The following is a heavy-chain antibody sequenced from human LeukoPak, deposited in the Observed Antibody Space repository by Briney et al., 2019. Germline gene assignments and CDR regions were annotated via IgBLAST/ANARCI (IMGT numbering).Heavy chain of an antibody. V-gene: IGHV3-21*01. Sequence: PGGSLRLSCEASGFTFTTYSMTWVRQAPGKGLEWVSIISSGSSAIFSADALKGRFTISRDNSKNTVYLEMNSLRAEDTAVYYCAKVRGTFGAYYYYMDVWGKGTTVTVSS. D-gene: IGHD3-16*01. CDR2: ISSGSSAI. CDR1: GFTFTTYS. J-gene: IGHJ6*03. CDR3: AKVRGTFGAYYYYMDV.